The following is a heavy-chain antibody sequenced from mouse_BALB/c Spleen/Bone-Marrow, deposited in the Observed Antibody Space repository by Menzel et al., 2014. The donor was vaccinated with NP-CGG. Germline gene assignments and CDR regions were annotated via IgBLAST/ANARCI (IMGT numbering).Heavy chain of an antibody. V-gene: IGHV1S56*01. J-gene: IGHJ3*01. CDR2: IYPGDGST. D-gene: IGHD3-2*01. CDR3: ARSGDSSGYEFAY. CDR1: GYTFTSYD. Sequence: QVQLQQSGPELVKPGALVKISCKASGYTFTSYDINWVKQRPGQGVEWIGWIYPGDGSTKYNEKFKGKATLTADKSSSTDYMQLRSLTSENSAVYFCARSGDSSGYEFAYWGQETLVTVSA.